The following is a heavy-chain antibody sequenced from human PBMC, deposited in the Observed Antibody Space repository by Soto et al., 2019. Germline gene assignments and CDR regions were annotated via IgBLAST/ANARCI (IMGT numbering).Heavy chain of an antibody. CDR1: GFTFSSYA. D-gene: IGHD3-10*01. CDR3: AKGKFGDLDFFDY. V-gene: IGHV3-23*01. J-gene: IGHJ4*02. CDR2: ISGGGGST. Sequence: GGSLRLSCAASGFTFSSYAMSWVRQAPGKGLEWVSAISGGGGSTYFADSVKGRFTISRDNSKNTLYLQMNSLRAEDTAVYYCAKGKFGDLDFFDYWGQGTLVTVSS.